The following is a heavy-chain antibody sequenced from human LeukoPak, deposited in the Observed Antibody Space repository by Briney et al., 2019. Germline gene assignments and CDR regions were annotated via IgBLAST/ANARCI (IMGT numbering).Heavy chain of an antibody. CDR2: INPNSGGT. Sequence: ASVKVSCKASGYTFTGYYMHWVRQAPGQGLEWMGWINPNSGGTNYAQKFQGRVTMTRDTSISTAYMELSRLRSDDTAVYYCASPTVLHPPRQRLRRAFDIWGQGTMVTVSS. CDR1: GYTFTGYY. D-gene: IGHD4-17*01. CDR3: ASPTVLHPPRQRLRRAFDI. V-gene: IGHV1-2*02. J-gene: IGHJ3*02.